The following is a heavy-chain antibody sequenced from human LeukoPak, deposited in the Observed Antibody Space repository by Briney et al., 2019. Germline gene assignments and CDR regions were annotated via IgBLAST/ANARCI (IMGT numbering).Heavy chain of an antibody. J-gene: IGHJ4*02. CDR1: GGTFSSYT. V-gene: IGHV1-69*02. Sequence: PVKVSCKASGGTFSSYTISWVRQAPGQGLEWMGRIIPILGIANYAQKFQGRVTITADKSTSTAYMELSSLRSEDTAVYYCVRAPTGDPLLDYWGQGTLVTVSS. CDR2: IIPILGIA. CDR3: VRAPTGDPLLDY.